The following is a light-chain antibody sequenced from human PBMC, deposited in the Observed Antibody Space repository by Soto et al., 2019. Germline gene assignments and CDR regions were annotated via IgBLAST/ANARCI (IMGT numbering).Light chain of an antibody. J-gene: IGLJ1*01. CDR1: SSDVGGYNY. CDR3: SSYTSSSTPG. V-gene: IGLV2-14*01. CDR2: EVS. Sequence: QSVLTQPASVSGSPGQSITISCTGTSSDVGGYNYVSWYQQHPGKAPKLMIYEVSNRPSGVSNRFSGSKSGNTASLTSSGLQADDEADYYCSSYTSSSTPGFGTGTKVTVL.